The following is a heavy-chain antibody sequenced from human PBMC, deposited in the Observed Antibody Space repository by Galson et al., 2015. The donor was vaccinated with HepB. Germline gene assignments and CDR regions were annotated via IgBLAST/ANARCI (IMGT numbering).Heavy chain of an antibody. V-gene: IGHV7-4-1*02. CDR2: INTNTGNP. CDR1: GYTFTTYA. J-gene: IGHJ5*02. CDR3: ARDQGTTRTTNWFDP. D-gene: IGHD1-1*01. Sequence: SVKVSCKASGYTFTTYAMNWVRQAPGQGLEWMGWINTNTGNPTCAQGFTGRFVFSLDTSVSTAYLQISSLKAEDTAVYYCARDQGTTRTTNWFDPWGQGTLVTVSS.